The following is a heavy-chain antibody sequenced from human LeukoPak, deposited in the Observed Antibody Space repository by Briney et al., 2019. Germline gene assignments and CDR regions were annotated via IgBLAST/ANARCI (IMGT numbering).Heavy chain of an antibody. CDR3: ARMGVSYYYDSSTYYPVAFDV. CDR2: IFLSGSL. J-gene: IGHJ3*01. Sequence: SETLSLTCSVSGYSINGGYYWGWVRQSPGKGPEWIGTIFLSGSLFYNPSFKSRVTLSIDTSRDQFSLRLTSVTAADTAIYYCARMGVSYYYDSSTYYPVAFDVWGQGTKVTVSS. CDR1: GYSINGGYY. D-gene: IGHD3-22*01. V-gene: IGHV4-38-2*01.